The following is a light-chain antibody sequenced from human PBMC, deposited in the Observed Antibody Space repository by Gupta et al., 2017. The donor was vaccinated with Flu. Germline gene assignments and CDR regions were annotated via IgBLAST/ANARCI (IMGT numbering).Light chain of an antibody. CDR3: SSYTSSSTRV. Sequence: SIPISCNGTSSDVGCYNYVSWYQQHPGKAPKLMIYDVSNRPSGVSNRFSGSKSGNTASLTISGLQAEDEADYYCSSYTSSSTRVFGTGTKVTVL. V-gene: IGLV2-14*04. CDR2: DVS. J-gene: IGLJ1*01. CDR1: SSDVGCYNY.